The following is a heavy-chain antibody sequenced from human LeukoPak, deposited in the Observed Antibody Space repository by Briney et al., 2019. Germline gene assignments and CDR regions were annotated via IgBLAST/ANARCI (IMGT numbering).Heavy chain of an antibody. D-gene: IGHD2-2*01. CDR3: ARVPALDIVVVPAAIYFDY. J-gene: IGHJ4*02. Sequence: PSETLSLTCTVSGGSFSGYYWSWIRQPPGKGLEWIGEINHSGSTNYNPSLKSRVTISVDTSKNQFSLKLSSVTAADTAVYYCARVPALDIVVVPAAIYFDYWGQGTLVTVSS. CDR2: INHSGST. V-gene: IGHV4-34*01. CDR1: GGSFSGYY.